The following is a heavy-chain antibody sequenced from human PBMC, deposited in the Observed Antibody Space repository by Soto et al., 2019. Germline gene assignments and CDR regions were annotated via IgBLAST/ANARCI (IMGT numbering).Heavy chain of an antibody. D-gene: IGHD3-3*01. J-gene: IGHJ6*02. Sequence: SGPTLVKPTQTLTMTCTFSGFSLSTSGVGVGWIRQPPGKALGWLALIYWNDDKRYSPSLKSRLTITKDTSKNQVVLTMTNMDPVDTATYYCAHTLLRFLEWLSPDYYYYYGMDVWGQGTTVTVSS. CDR3: AHTLLRFLEWLSPDYYYYYGMDV. CDR2: IYWNDDK. CDR1: GFSLSTSGVG. V-gene: IGHV2-5*01.